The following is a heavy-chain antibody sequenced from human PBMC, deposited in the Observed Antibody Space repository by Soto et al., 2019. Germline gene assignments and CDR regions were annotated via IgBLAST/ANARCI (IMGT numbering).Heavy chain of an antibody. V-gene: IGHV3-15*07. CDR2: IKSKSDGEST. Sequence: EVQLVESGGGLVKPGGSLRLSCAASGFSFNNAWMNWVRQVPGEGLEWVGRIKSKSDGESTEYAAPVKGRFTISRDDSKNTVYLQMNSLKNEDTAVYYCALITSDYWGQGTLVTVSS. J-gene: IGHJ4*02. CDR3: ALITSDY. CDR1: GFSFNNAW.